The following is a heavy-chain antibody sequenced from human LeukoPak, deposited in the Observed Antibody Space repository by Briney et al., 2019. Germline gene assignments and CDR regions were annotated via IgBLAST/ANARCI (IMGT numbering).Heavy chain of an antibody. CDR3: ARYSSTSNYYYGIDF. V-gene: IGHV3-33*01. Sequence: PGRSLRLSCPASAFTFTSSGMDSVRQAPGEGLEWVSFIWYDGSSEYYADSVKGLFTITRDNSINTLYLQMNSLGVGDAADYYCARYSSTSNYYYGIDFWGQGTTVTVSS. J-gene: IGHJ6*02. D-gene: IGHD6-19*01. CDR2: IWYDGSSE. CDR1: AFTFTSSG.